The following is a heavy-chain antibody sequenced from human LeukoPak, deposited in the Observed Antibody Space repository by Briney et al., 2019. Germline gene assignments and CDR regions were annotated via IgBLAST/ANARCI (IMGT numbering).Heavy chain of an antibody. J-gene: IGHJ4*02. CDR2: VHYTGNT. CDR1: GGSVSSGSYY. D-gene: IGHD3-3*01. CDR3: SRGVTM. Sequence: SETLSLTCTASGGSVSSGSYYWSWIRQPPGKGLEWIGCVHYTGNTKYNPSLKSRVTISVDASKNQFSLKLTSVTAADTAVYYCSRGVTMWGQGTLVTVSS. V-gene: IGHV4-61*01.